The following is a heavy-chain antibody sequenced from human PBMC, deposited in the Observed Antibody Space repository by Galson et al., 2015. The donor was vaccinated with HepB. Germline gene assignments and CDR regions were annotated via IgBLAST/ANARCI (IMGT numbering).Heavy chain of an antibody. CDR2: TYFRAKWHT. CDR3: AYGSDV. Sequence: CAISGDSATSNSAVWNWIRQSPSRGLEWLGRTYFRAKWHTDYGISVKSRININADISQNQFSLQLSSVTSDDTAVYYCAYGSDVWGQGTTVIVSS. J-gene: IGHJ6*02. V-gene: IGHV6-1*01. D-gene: IGHD4-17*01. CDR1: GDSATSNSAV.